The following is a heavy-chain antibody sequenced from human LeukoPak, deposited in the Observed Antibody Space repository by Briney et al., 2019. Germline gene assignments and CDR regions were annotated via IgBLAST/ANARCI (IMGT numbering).Heavy chain of an antibody. V-gene: IGHV1-69*05. D-gene: IGHD3-3*01. CDR3: ARRHYDFWSGYFDY. CDR2: IIPIFGTA. J-gene: IGHJ4*02. Sequence: GASVKVSCKASGDTFSDYYMYWVRQAPGQGLEWMGGIIPIFGTANYAQKFQGRVTITTDESTSTAYMELSSLRSEDTAVYYCARRHYDFWSGYFDYWGQGTLVTVSS. CDR1: GDTFSDYY.